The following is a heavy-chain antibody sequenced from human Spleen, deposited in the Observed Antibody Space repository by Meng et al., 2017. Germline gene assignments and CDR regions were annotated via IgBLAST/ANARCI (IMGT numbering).Heavy chain of an antibody. J-gene: IGHJ4*02. V-gene: IGHV1-2*06. Sequence: KRWQSQHAVKKPGASSKVSCMASGYTFAAYWIRCVRQAPGQQHEWMGRNYPESDNTHYAQKFQGSVTMTRDTSISTAYMELSGLRSYDTAVYSCARDEDISAAGYLLGDFWGQGTLVTVSS. D-gene: IGHD6-13*01. CDR3: ARDEDISAAGYLLGDF. CDR1: GYTFAAYW. CDR2: NYPESDNT.